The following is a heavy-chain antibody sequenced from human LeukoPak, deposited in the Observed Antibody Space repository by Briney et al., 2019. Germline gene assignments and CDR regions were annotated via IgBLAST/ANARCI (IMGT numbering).Heavy chain of an antibody. CDR1: GGSISSYY. D-gene: IGHD3-3*01. Sequence: SETLSLTCTVSGGSISSYYWSWIRQPPGKGLEWIGYIYTSGSTNYIPSLKSRVTISVDTSKNQFSLKLSSVTAADTAVYYCARLNVLRFLEWSFDPWGQGTLVTVSS. V-gene: IGHV4-4*09. J-gene: IGHJ5*02. CDR3: ARLNVLRFLEWSFDP. CDR2: IYTSGST.